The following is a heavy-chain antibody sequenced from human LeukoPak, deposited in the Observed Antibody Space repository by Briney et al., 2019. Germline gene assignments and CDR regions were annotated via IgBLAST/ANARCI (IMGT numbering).Heavy chain of an antibody. CDR1: GFSFSTYS. J-gene: IGHJ6*03. CDR2: ISSTPRSSYI. Sequence: SGGSLRLSCAASGFSFSTYSMNWVRQAPGKGLEWVSSISSTPRSSYIFYAESVKGRFTISRDNTKNSLFLQMDSLIAEDTAVYYCAREEGERITMVRGVIITRIYYYYYMDVWGKGTTVTISS. V-gene: IGHV3-21*01. D-gene: IGHD3-10*01. CDR3: AREEGERITMVRGVIITRIYYYYYMDV.